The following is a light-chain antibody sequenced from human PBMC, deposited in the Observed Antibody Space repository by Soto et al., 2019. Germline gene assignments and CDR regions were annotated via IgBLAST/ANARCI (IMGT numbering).Light chain of an antibody. CDR1: QSVSSSY. Sequence: EIVLTQSPATLSLSPGERATLSCGASQSVSSSYLAWYQQKPGLAPRLLIYDASSRATGIPERFSGSGSGTDFTLTISRLEPEDFAVYYCQQYGSSPPWTFGQGTKVEIK. J-gene: IGKJ1*01. CDR2: DAS. CDR3: QQYGSSPPWT. V-gene: IGKV3D-20*01.